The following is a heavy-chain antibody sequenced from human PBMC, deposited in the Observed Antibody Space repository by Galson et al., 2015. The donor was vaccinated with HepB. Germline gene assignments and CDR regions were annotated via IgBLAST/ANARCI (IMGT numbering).Heavy chain of an antibody. V-gene: IGHV3-48*02. J-gene: IGHJ2*01. CDR2: ISSSDGTI. Sequence: SLRLSCAASGLAFGNYNMNWVRQAPGKGLEWISHISSSDGTIYYSDSAKGRFITSRDNDRNSLYLQLNSLRDDDTAIYYCATAATLGYWYFDLWGRGTLVTVSS. CDR3: ATAATLGYWYFDL. D-gene: IGHD2-15*01. CDR1: GLAFGNYN.